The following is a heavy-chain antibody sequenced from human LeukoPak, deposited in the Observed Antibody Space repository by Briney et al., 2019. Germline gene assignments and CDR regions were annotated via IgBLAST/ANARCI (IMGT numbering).Heavy chain of an antibody. D-gene: IGHD2-2*01. CDR3: AKHPHIVVVPAPFFY. CDR1: GFTFSSYA. J-gene: IGHJ4*02. CDR2: ISGSGGST. Sequence: GGSLRLSCAASGFTFSSYAMSWVRQAPGKGLEWVSAISGSGGSTYYADSVKGRFTIPRDNSKNTLYLQMNSLRAEDTAVYYCAKHPHIVVVPAPFFYWGQGTLVTVSA. V-gene: IGHV3-23*01.